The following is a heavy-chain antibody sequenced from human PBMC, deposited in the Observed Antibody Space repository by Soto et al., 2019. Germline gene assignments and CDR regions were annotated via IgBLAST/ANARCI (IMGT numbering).Heavy chain of an antibody. J-gene: IGHJ3*02. V-gene: IGHV1-46*01. Sequence: GASVKVSCKASGYTFTSYYMHCVRQAPGQGLEWMGIINPSGGSTSYAQKFQGRVTMTRDTSTSTVYMELSSLRSEDTAVYYCARGSSIFGVVYDAFDIWGQGTMVTVSS. CDR3: ARGSSIFGVVYDAFDI. CDR1: GYTFTSYY. CDR2: INPSGGST. D-gene: IGHD3-3*01.